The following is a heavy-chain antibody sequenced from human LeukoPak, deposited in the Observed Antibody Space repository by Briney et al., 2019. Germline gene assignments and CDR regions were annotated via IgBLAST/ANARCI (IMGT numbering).Heavy chain of an antibody. CDR1: GFAFSRYG. CDR2: ISGSGGKT. CDR3: AKAQGYLDY. V-gene: IGHV3-23*01. J-gene: IGHJ4*02. Sequence: GGSLRLSCAASGFAFSRYGIVWVRQAPGRGLEWVSGISGSGGKTFYGDSVKGRFPISRDNSKNTVYLQMHSLRAEDTAVYYCAKAQGYLDYWGQGTLATVSS.